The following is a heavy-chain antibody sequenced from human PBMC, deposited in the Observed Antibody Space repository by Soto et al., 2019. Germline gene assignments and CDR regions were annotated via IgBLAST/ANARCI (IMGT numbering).Heavy chain of an antibody. V-gene: IGHV1-8*01. CDR1: GYSFGDYD. CDR2: MNPTSGNT. D-gene: IGHD2-15*01. CDR3: VRGPYWAGVVIAADY. J-gene: IGHJ4*02. Sequence: GASVEVSCKASGYSFGDYDINWVRQATGQGLEWMGWMNPTSGNTGYAQKFQGRVTMTRYTSINTAYMELSSLTSEDTAVYYCVRGPYWAGVVIAADYWGRGTLVTVSS.